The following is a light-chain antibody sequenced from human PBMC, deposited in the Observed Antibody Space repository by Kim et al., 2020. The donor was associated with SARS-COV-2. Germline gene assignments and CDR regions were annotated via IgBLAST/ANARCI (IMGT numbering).Light chain of an antibody. CDR1: NLGNKY. J-gene: IGLJ3*02. CDR2: QDI. CDR3: QAWDSTIYWV. V-gene: IGLV3-1*01. Sequence: SYELTQPPSVSVSPGQTASITCSGDNLGNKYVSWYQQKPGQSPVLVIYQDIKRPSGIPERFSGSNSGSTATLTISGTQAMDEAAYYCQAWDSTIYWVFGGGTQLTVL.